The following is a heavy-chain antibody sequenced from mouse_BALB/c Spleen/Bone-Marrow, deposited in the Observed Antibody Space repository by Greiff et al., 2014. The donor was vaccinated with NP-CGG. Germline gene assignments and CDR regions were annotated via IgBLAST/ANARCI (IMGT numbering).Heavy chain of an antibody. Sequence: SGVELVKPGASVKLSCKASGNTFTSYDINWVRQRPEQGLEWIGWIFPGDSTTKYNEKFKGKATLSTDKSSSTVHMQLSRLTSEDSAVYFCVRSRIRDWYFDVWGAGTTVTIST. J-gene: IGHJ1*01. CDR2: IFPGDSTT. V-gene: IGHV1S56*01. CDR1: GNTFTSYD. CDR3: VRSRIRDWYFDV.